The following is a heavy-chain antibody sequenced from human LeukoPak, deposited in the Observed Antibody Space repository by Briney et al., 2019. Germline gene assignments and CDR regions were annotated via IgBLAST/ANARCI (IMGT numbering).Heavy chain of an antibody. CDR1: GFTFSSYG. CDR2: ISYDGSNK. Sequence: PGRSLRLSCAASGFTFSSYGMHWVRQAPGKGLEWVAVISYDGSNKYYADSVKGRFTISRDNSKNTLYLQMNSLRAEDTAVYYCAQSGGYGYWGQGTLVTVSS. J-gene: IGHJ4*02. CDR3: AQSGGYGY. V-gene: IGHV3-30*03. D-gene: IGHD1-26*01.